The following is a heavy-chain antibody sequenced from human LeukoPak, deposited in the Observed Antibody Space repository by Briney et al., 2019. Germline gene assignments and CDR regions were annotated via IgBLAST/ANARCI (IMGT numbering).Heavy chain of an antibody. V-gene: IGHV3-23*01. J-gene: IGHJ4*02. CDR3: AKDTVTHGIDY. CDR1: GFIFSGYV. D-gene: IGHD4-11*01. Sequence: PGGSLRLSCAASGFIFSGYVMSWVRQAPGKGLEWVSSISGGGSTFYADSVKGRFTISRDTSKNTLHLQMNSLRAEDTAVYYCAKDTVTHGIDYWGQGTLVTVSS. CDR2: ISGGGST.